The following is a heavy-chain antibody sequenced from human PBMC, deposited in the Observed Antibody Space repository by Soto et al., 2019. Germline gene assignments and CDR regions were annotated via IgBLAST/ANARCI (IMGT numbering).Heavy chain of an antibody. D-gene: IGHD3-10*01. CDR3: ARGSGSYFNNFDY. Sequence: SETLSLTCAVYGGSFSGYYLSWIRQPPGKGLEWIGEINHSGSTNYNPSLKSRVTISVDTSKNQFSLKLSSVTAADTAVYYCARGSGSYFNNFDYWGQGTLVTVSS. J-gene: IGHJ4*02. V-gene: IGHV4-34*01. CDR1: GGSFSGYY. CDR2: INHSGST.